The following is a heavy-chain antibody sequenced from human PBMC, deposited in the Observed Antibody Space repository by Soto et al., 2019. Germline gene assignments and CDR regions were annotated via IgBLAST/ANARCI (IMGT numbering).Heavy chain of an antibody. CDR3: ARGTRYNWNGVGIRFDP. V-gene: IGHV3-21*01. D-gene: IGHD1-1*01. J-gene: IGHJ5*02. Sequence: GGSLRLSCAASGFTFSSYSMNWVRQAPGKGLEWVSSISSSSSYIYYADSVKGRFTISRDNAKNSLYLQMNSLRAEDTAVYYCARGTRYNWNGVGIRFDPWGQGTLVTVSS. CDR2: ISSSSSYI. CDR1: GFTFSSYS.